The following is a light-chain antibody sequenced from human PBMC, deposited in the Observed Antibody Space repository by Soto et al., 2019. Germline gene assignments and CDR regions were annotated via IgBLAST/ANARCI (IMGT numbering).Light chain of an antibody. V-gene: IGKV1-5*01. J-gene: IGKJ2*01. Sequence: DVHMTQSPSTLSASVGDRVTITCRASQSLDSWLAWYQHKPGKAPKLLIFDASNLENGVPSRFSASESGTEFTLTIASLQLDGSATYYCQQYKSHPSFGQGT. CDR3: QQYKSHPS. CDR2: DAS. CDR1: QSLDSW.